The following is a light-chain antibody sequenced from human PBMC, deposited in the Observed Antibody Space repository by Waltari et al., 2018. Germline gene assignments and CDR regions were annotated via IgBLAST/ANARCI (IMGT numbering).Light chain of an antibody. J-gene: IGLJ2*01. V-gene: IGLV1-47*01. CDR3: AAWDDVLSGVV. CDR2: RDN. CDR1: SPNIGSNS. Sequence: QPVLIPPPSASGTPGQRVTIPWSGSSPNIGSNSVSWYQQVPGTAPKLLMYRDNWRPSGVPDRFSGSKSGTSASLAISGVRSEDEADYHCAAWDDVLSGVVFGGGTKLIVL.